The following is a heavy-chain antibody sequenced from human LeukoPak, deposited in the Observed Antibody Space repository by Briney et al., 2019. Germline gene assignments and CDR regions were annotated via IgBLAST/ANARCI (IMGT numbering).Heavy chain of an antibody. CDR3: ARDGIVGSPLFKFDY. Sequence: PGGSLRLSCAASGFTLSNYAMSWVRQAPGKGLEWVSGISGSGGSTHYADSVKGRFTISRDNSKNTLYLQMNSLRAEDTAVYYCARDGIVGSPLFKFDYWGQGTLVTVSS. D-gene: IGHD1-26*01. CDR2: ISGSGGST. CDR1: GFTLSNYA. V-gene: IGHV3-23*01. J-gene: IGHJ4*02.